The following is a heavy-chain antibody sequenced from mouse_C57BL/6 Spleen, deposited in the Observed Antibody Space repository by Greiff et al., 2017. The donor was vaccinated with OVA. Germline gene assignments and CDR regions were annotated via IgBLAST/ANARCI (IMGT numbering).Heavy chain of an antibody. J-gene: IGHJ4*01. V-gene: IGHV2-9-1*01. CDR3: ARKKGLTGDAMDY. CDR2: IWTGGGT. Sequence: VKLVESGPGLVAPSQCLSITCTVSGFSLTSYAISWVRQPPGTGLEWLGVIWTGGGTNYNSALKSRLSISKDNSKIQVFLKMYRQQADDTYRCYSARKKGLTGDAMDYWGQGTSVTVSS. CDR1: GFSLTSYA. D-gene: IGHD4-1*01.